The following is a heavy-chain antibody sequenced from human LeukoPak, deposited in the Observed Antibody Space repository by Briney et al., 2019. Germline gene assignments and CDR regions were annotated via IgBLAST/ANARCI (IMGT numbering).Heavy chain of an antibody. D-gene: IGHD1-20*01. Sequence: ASVKVSCKASGYTFTSCYMHWVRQAPGQGLEWMGIINPSGGSTSYAQKFQGRVTMTRDTSTSTVYMELSSLRSEDTAVYYCARAYHWNGFDYWGQGTLVTVSS. CDR2: INPSGGST. J-gene: IGHJ4*02. CDR1: GYTFTSCY. CDR3: ARAYHWNGFDY. V-gene: IGHV1-46*01.